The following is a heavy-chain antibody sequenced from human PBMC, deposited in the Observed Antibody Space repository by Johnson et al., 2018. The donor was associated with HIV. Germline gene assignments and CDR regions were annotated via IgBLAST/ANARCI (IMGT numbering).Heavy chain of an antibody. Sequence: VQLVESGGGLVQPGGSLRLSCAASGFTFSSYWMSWVRQAPGKGLEWVANIKQDGSEKYYVDSVKGRSTVSRTNFKNSLYLEMNSLSAEDTALYYCARVSTGFTISGVVILPTGAFDIWGQGTLVTVSS. V-gene: IGHV3-7*03. CDR2: IKQDGSEK. D-gene: IGHD3-3*01. CDR3: ARVSTGFTISGVVILPTGAFDI. J-gene: IGHJ3*02. CDR1: GFTFSSYW.